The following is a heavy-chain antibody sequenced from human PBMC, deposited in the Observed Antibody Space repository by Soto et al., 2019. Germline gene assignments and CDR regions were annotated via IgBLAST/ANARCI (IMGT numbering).Heavy chain of an antibody. CDR3: AKSDLVLKG. D-gene: IGHD2-8*01. V-gene: IGHV3-30*18. CDR1: GFTFSSYG. Sequence: ESVGGVVQPGRSLRLSCAASGFTFSSYGMHWVRQAPGKGLEWVAVISYDGSNKYYADSVKGRFTISRDNSKNTLYLQMNSLRAEDTAVYYCAKSDLVLKGWGQGTLVTVSS. J-gene: IGHJ4*02. CDR2: ISYDGSNK.